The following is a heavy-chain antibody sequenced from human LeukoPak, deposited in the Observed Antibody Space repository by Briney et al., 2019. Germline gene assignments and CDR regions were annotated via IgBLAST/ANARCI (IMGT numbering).Heavy chain of an antibody. V-gene: IGHV1-18*01. CDR3: ARGPRGGYRINTFDY. Sequence: ALGKLSCKASGSTFTSSGISWVRQAPGQGLEWMGWISAYNGNTNYAQKLQGRVTMTTDTSTSTAYMELRSLRSDDTAVYYCARGPRGGYRINTFDYWGQGTLVTVSS. D-gene: IGHD5-12*01. CDR1: GSTFTSSG. CDR2: ISAYNGNT. J-gene: IGHJ4*02.